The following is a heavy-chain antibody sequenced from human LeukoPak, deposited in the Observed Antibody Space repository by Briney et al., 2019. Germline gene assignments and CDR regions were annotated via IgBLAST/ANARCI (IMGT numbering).Heavy chain of an antibody. J-gene: IGHJ4*02. V-gene: IGHV1-3*01. CDR2: IDAGNGNT. Sequence: VSVKVSCKASGYTFTSYAMHWVRQAPGQRLEWMGWIDAGNGNTKYSQKFQGRVTITRDTSASTAYMELSSLRSEDTAVYYCARRDSSGWYVFDYWGQGTLVTVSS. CDR3: ARRDSSGWYVFDY. CDR1: GYTFTSYA. D-gene: IGHD6-19*01.